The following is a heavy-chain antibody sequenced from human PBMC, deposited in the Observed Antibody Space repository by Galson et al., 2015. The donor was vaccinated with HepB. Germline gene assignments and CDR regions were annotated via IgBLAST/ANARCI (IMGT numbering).Heavy chain of an antibody. D-gene: IGHD3-3*01. CDR2: ISYEGSNI. J-gene: IGHJ6*02. CDR3: ARDPGLRSGDYFYGMDV. Sequence: SLRLSCAASGFTFSSYAMHWVRQAPGKGLEWVARISYEGSNIFYGDSVKGRFTISRDNPKNTLYLQLNSLRLDDTAVYYCARDPGLRSGDYFYGMDVWGQGTTVTVSS. V-gene: IGHV3-30*04. CDR1: GFTFSSYA.